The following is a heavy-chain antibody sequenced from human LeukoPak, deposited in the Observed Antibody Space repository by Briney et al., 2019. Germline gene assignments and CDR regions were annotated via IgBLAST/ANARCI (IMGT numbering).Heavy chain of an antibody. Sequence: GGSLRLSCAASGFTFSDYWMTWVRQAPGKALEWVANIKQDGSEKDYVDSVKGRFTISRDNAKNSLYLQMDSLRVEDTAVYYCARKGGYSSGYYYWGQGTLVTVSS. CDR1: GFTFSDYW. CDR3: ARKGGYSSGYYY. V-gene: IGHV3-7*01. D-gene: IGHD3-22*01. J-gene: IGHJ4*02. CDR2: IKQDGSEK.